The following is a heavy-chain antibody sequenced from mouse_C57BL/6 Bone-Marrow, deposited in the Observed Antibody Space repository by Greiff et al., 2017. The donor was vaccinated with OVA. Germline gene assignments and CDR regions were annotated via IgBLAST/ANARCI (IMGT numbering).Heavy chain of an antibody. J-gene: IGHJ3*01. CDR1: GYTFTDHE. CDR3: TKGDYSDYGFAY. CDR2: IDPDTGGT. Sequence: VQLQQSGAELVRPGASVTLSCKASGYTFTDHEMHWVKQTPVHGLEWIGAIDPDTGGTAYNQKFKGKAILTADKSSSTAYMELRSLTSEDSAVYYCTKGDYSDYGFAYWGQGTLVTVSA. V-gene: IGHV1-15*01. D-gene: IGHD2-13*01.